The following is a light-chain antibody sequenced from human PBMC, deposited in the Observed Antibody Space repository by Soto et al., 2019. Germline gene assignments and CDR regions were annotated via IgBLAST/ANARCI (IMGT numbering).Light chain of an antibody. CDR2: AAS. CDR1: QSVRSTF. Sequence: EIVLTQSPGTLSLSPGERATLSCRASQSVRSTFLAWYQQKPGQAPRLLIYAASSRATGIPDRFSGSGSGTDFTLTISSLQSEDSAVYYCQQYNSWLWTFGQGTKVDIK. V-gene: IGKV3-20*01. J-gene: IGKJ1*01. CDR3: QQYNSWLWT.